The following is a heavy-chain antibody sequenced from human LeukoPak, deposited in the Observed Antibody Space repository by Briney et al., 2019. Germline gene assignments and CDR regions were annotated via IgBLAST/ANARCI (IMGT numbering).Heavy chain of an antibody. CDR2: LYSDGST. J-gene: IGHJ3*01. CDR1: GFAVSRNY. V-gene: IGHV3-53*01. CDR3: ARDYYYGRAFDV. Sequence: GGSLRLSCAASGFAVSRNYMHWVRQARGKGLEWVSILYSDGSTYYADSVKGRFTISRDKSKNTVYFQMNSLRAEDTAVYYCARDYYYGRAFDVWGQGTMVTVFS. D-gene: IGHD3-10*01.